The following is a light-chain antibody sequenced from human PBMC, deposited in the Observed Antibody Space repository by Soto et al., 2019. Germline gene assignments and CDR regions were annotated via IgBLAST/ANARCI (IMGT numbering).Light chain of an antibody. CDR1: SSNIGNNY. CDR3: GTWDSSLSAHNV. J-gene: IGLJ6*01. Sequence: QSVLTQPPSVSAAPGQMVTISCSGSSSNIGNNYVSWYQQLPGTAPKLLIYDNNKRPSGIPGRFSGSKSGTSATLGITGLQTGDEADYYCGTWDSSLSAHNVFGSGTQLTVL. V-gene: IGLV1-51*01. CDR2: DNN.